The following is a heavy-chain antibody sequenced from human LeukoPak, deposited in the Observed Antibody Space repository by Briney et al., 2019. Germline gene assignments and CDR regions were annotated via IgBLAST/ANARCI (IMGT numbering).Heavy chain of an antibody. V-gene: IGHV3-23*01. D-gene: IGHD2-15*01. J-gene: IGHJ5*02. CDR2: FSGSGGNT. CDR3: AKPGGCSGGSCYPGEDWFDP. Sequence: GGSLRLSCAASGFTFSSYAMSWVRQAPGKGLEWVSTFSGSGGNTHYADSVKGRFTISRDNSKNTLYLQMNSLRAEDTAVYYCAKPGGCSGGSCYPGEDWFDPWGQGTLVTVSS. CDR1: GFTFSSYA.